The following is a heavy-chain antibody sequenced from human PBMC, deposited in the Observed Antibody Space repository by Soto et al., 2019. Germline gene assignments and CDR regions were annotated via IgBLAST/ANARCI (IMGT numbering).Heavy chain of an antibody. CDR3: ARGENWNYGTFDY. Sequence: XETLSLTCAVYGWSFSGYYWSWIRQPPGKGLEWIGEIHHSGSTNYNPSLKSRVTISVDTSKNQFSLKLSSVTAADTAVYYCARGENWNYGTFDYWGQGTLVTVSS. CDR1: GWSFSGYY. J-gene: IGHJ4*02. CDR2: IHHSGST. D-gene: IGHD1-7*01. V-gene: IGHV4-34*01.